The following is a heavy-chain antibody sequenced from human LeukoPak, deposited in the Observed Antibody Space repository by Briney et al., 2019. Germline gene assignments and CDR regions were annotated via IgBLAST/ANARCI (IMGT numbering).Heavy chain of an antibody. J-gene: IGHJ4*02. CDR3: ARRGASSGGLDY. V-gene: IGHV3-48*01. CDR2: VSSSSSTV. CDR1: GFTFSSYS. D-gene: IGHD6-19*01. Sequence: GGSLRLSCTASGFTFSSYSMNWVRQAPGKGLEWVSYVSSSSSTVYYADSVKGRFTISRDNAENSLYLQMNSLRGEDTAVYYCARRGASSGGLDYWGQGTLVTVSS.